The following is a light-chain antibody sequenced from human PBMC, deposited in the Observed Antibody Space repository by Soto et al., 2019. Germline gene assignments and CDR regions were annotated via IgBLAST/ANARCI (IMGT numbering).Light chain of an antibody. CDR3: QQYNSYWT. CDR2: DAS. J-gene: IGKJ1*01. V-gene: IGKV1-5*01. Sequence: DIQMTQSPSTLSASVGDRVTITCRASQSISSWLAWYQQKPGKAPKLRIYDASSLESGVPSRFSGGGSGTEFTLTISSLQPDDFATYYCQQYNSYWTFGQGTKVDI. CDR1: QSISSW.